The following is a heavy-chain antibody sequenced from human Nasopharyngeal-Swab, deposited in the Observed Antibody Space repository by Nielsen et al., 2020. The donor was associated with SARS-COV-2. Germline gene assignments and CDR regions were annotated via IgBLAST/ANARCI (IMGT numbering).Heavy chain of an antibody. V-gene: IGHV3-21*01. Sequence: GESLKISCAASGFTFSSYWISWVRQAPGKGLEWVSSISSSSSYVYYADSVKGRFTISRDNAKNSLYLQMNSLRAEDTAVYYCARGVSSSWYVDYWGQGTLVTVSS. CDR1: GFTFSSYW. D-gene: IGHD6-13*01. J-gene: IGHJ4*02. CDR3: ARGVSSSWYVDY. CDR2: ISSSSSYV.